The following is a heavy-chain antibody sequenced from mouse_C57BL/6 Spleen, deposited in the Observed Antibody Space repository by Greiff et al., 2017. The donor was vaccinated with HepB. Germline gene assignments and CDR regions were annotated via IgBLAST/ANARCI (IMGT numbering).Heavy chain of an antibody. CDR2: IDPNSGGT. V-gene: IGHV1-72*01. CDR3: ARFITTVVATDWYFDV. D-gene: IGHD1-1*01. J-gene: IGHJ1*03. CDR1: GYTFTSYW. Sequence: QVQLQQPGAELVKPGASVKLSCKASGYTFTSYWMHWVKQRPGRGLEWIGRIDPNSGGTKYNEKFKSKATLTVDKPSSTAYMQLSSLTSEDSAVYYCARFITTVVATDWYFDVWGTGTTVTVSS.